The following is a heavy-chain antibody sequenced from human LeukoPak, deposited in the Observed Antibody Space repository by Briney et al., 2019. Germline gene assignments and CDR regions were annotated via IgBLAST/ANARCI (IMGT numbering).Heavy chain of an antibody. J-gene: IGHJ4*02. CDR3: AKDRLGYCSSTTCYGFDY. CDR2: INWNGGST. V-gene: IGHV3-20*04. CDR1: GFTFDDYG. D-gene: IGHD2-2*01. Sequence: GGSLRLSCAASGFTFDDYGMSWVRQAPGKGLEWVSGINWNGGSTGYADSVKGRFTISRDNSKNTLYLQMNSLRAEDTAVYYCAKDRLGYCSSTTCYGFDYWGQGTLVTVSS.